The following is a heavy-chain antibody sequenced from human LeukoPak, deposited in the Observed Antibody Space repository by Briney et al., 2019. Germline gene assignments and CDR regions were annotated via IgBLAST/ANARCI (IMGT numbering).Heavy chain of an antibody. CDR2: ISYDGSNK. CDR3: AKVGVGYSSRYPFDY. J-gene: IGHJ4*02. D-gene: IGHD6-13*01. Sequence: PGGSLRLSCAASGFTFSSYGMHWVRQAPGKGLEWVAVISYDGSNKYYADSVKGRFTISRDNSKNTLYLQMNSLRAEDTAVYYCAKVGVGYSSRYPFDYWGQGTLVTVSS. V-gene: IGHV3-30*18. CDR1: GFTFSSYG.